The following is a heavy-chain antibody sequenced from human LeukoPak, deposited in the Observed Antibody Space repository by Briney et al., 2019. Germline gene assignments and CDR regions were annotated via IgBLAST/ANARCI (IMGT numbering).Heavy chain of an antibody. CDR3: ARGYEDYYDSSGYSHFDY. V-gene: IGHV4-34*01. D-gene: IGHD3-22*01. J-gene: IGHJ4*02. Sequence: SETLSLTCAVYGGSFSGYYWSWIRQPPGKGLEWIGEINHSGSTNYNPSLKSRVTISVDTSKSQFSLKLSSVTAADTAVYYCARGYEDYYDSSGYSHFDYGGQGTLVTVSA. CDR2: INHSGST. CDR1: GGSFSGYY.